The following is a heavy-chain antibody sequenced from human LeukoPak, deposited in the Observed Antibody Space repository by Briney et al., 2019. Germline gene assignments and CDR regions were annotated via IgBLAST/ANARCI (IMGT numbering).Heavy chain of an antibody. V-gene: IGHV1-2*02. CDR2: INPNSGGT. J-gene: IGHJ4*02. Sequence: ASVKVSCKASGYTFTSYDINWVRQAPGQGLEWMGWINPNSGGTNYAQKFQGRVTMTRDTSISTAYMELSRLRSDDTAVYYCARAVIAAAGSDYWGQGTLVTVSS. D-gene: IGHD6-13*01. CDR3: ARAVIAAAGSDY. CDR1: GYTFTSYD.